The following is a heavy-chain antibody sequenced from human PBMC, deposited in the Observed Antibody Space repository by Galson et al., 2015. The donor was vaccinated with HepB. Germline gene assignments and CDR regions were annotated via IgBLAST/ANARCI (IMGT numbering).Heavy chain of an antibody. V-gene: IGHV3-11*05. Sequence: SLRLSCAVSGFTFSDYYMSWIRQAPGKGLEWISYISSNTLYTNYAGSVKGRFTVSRDNAKNSVYLQMNGLRAEDTAVYYCARVADADYGDHANFVSWRQGTRVSVSA. D-gene: IGHD4-17*01. J-gene: IGHJ4*02. CDR1: GFTFSDYY. CDR2: ISSNTLYT. CDR3: ARVADADYGDHANFVS.